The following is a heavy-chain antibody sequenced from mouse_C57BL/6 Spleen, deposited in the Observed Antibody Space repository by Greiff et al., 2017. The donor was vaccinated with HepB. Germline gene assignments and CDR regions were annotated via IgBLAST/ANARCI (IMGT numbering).Heavy chain of an antibody. V-gene: IGHV1-54*01. D-gene: IGHD3-3*01. CDR2: INPGSGGT. CDR3: ARSLGQDFDV. Sequence: LQESGAELVRPGTSVKVSCKASGYAFTNYLIEWVKQRPGQGLEWIGVINPGSGGTNYNEKFKGKATLTADKSSSTAYMQLSSLTSEDSAVYFCARSLGQDFDVWGTGTTVTVSS. CDR1: GYAFTNYL. J-gene: IGHJ1*03.